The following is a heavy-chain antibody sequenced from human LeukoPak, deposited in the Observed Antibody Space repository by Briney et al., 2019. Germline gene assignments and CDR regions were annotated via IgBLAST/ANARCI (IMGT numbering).Heavy chain of an antibody. CDR1: GGSISGYY. Sequence: PSETLSLTCTVSGGSISGYYWSWIRQPPGKGLEWIGYIHYSGSTDYNPSLKSRVTISVDTSKNQFSLKLSSVTAADTAVYYCARQNYDEVNYYYYGLGVWGQGTTVTVSS. J-gene: IGHJ6*02. CDR3: ARQNYDEVNYYYYGLGV. V-gene: IGHV4-59*08. CDR2: IHYSGST. D-gene: IGHD3-3*01.